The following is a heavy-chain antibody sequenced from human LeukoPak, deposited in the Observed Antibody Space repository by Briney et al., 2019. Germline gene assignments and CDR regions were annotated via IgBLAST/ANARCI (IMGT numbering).Heavy chain of an antibody. Sequence: PSETLSLTCTVSGGSISNYYWSWIRQPPGKGLEWIGYIYYSGSTNYNPSLKSRVTISVDTSKNQFSLKLSSVTAADTAVYYCARGIAAAGLSHWGQGTLVTVSS. J-gene: IGHJ4*02. CDR2: IYYSGST. V-gene: IGHV4-59*08. CDR1: GGSISNYY. D-gene: IGHD6-13*01. CDR3: ARGIAAAGLSH.